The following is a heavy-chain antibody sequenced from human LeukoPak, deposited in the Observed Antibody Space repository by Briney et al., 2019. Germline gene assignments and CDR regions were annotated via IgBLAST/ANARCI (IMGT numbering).Heavy chain of an antibody. Sequence: PGGSLRLSCAASGFTFDDYAMHWVRQAPGKGLEWVSGISWNSGSIGYADSVKGRFTISRDNAKNSLYLQMNSLRAEDTALYYCAKDSMVMGYYYGMDVWGQGTTVTVSS. CDR2: ISWNSGSI. D-gene: IGHD3-22*01. CDR3: AKDSMVMGYYYGMDV. CDR1: GFTFDDYA. V-gene: IGHV3-9*01. J-gene: IGHJ6*02.